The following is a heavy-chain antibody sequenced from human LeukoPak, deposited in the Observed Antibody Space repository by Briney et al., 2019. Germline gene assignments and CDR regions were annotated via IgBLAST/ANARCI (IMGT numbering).Heavy chain of an antibody. CDR3: ARGRSITLLRGVAMSDGFDI. CDR2: ISGSTNYI. CDR1: GFAFSSYT. V-gene: IGHV3-21*06. Sequence: PGGSLRLSCAASGFAFSSYTMNWVRQAPGKGLEWVPSISGSTNYIYFADSVKGRFTISRDNAKNLLFLQMNGLRAEDTALYYCARGRSITLLRGVAMSDGFDIWGQGAMVAVSS. D-gene: IGHD3-10*01. J-gene: IGHJ3*02.